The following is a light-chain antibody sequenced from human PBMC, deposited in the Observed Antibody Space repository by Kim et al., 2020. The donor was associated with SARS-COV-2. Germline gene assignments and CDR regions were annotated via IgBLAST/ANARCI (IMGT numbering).Light chain of an antibody. CDR2: DVT. CDR3: SSYTTSRTVL. V-gene: IGLV2-14*04. CDR1: TRDVGAYNY. Sequence: QSIPISCSVTTRDVGAYNYVSWYQLHPGKAPKLMIYDVTQRPSGVSDRFSGSKSGNTASLTISGLQAEDEADYYCSSYTTSRTVLFGGGTKVTVL. J-gene: IGLJ2*01.